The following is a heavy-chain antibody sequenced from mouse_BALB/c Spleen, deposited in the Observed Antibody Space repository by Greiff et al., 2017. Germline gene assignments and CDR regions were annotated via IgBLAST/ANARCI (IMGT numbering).Heavy chain of an antibody. CDR2: INPSSGYT. V-gene: IGHV1-4*02. D-gene: IGHD2-3*01. J-gene: IGHJ3*01. CDR1: GYTFTSYT. Sequence: QVQLQQSAAELARPGASVKMSCKASGYTFTSYTMHWVKQRPGQGLEWIGYINPSSGYTEYNQKFKDKTTLTADKSSSTAYMQLSSLTSEDSAVYYCAREDYDGYPAWFAYWGQGTLVTVSA. CDR3: AREDYDGYPAWFAY.